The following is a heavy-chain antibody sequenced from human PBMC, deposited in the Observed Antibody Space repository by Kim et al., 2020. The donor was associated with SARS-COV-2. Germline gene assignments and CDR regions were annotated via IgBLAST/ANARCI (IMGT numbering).Heavy chain of an antibody. J-gene: IGHJ6*02. Sequence: VKGRFTISRDDSKTTLYLQMNSLKTEDTAVYYCTTSVAAAVPYYYYGMDVWGQGTTVTVSS. CDR3: TTSVAAAVPYYYYGMDV. D-gene: IGHD6-13*01. V-gene: IGHV3-15*01.